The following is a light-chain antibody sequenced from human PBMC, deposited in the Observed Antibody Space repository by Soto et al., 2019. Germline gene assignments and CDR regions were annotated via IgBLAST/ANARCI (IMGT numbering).Light chain of an antibody. CDR1: KLGDKY. CDR2: QDS. V-gene: IGLV3-1*01. CDR3: QAWDSSTYV. J-gene: IGLJ1*01. Sequence: SYELTQPPSVSVSPGQTASLTCSGDKLGDKYACWYQQKPGQSPVLVIYQDSKRPSGIPERFSGSNSGNTATLTISGTQAMDEADYYCQAWDSSTYVFGTGTKLT.